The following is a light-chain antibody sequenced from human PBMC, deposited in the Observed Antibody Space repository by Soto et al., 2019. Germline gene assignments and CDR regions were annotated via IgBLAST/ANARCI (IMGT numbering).Light chain of an antibody. CDR2: SNN. CDR3: AAWDDSLNGVYV. V-gene: IGLV1-44*01. J-gene: IGLJ1*01. Sequence: SVLTQPPSASGTPGQMVTISCSGSSSNIGSNTVNWYQQLPGTAPKLLIYSNNQRPSGVPDRFSGSKSGTSASLAISGLQSEDEADYYCAAWDDSLNGVYVFGTGTKVTVL. CDR1: SSNIGSNT.